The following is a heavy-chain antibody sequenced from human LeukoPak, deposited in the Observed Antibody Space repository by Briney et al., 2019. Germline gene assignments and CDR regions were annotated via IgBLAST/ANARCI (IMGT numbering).Heavy chain of an antibody. CDR2: IKQDGSEK. CDR1: GYSFTSYW. J-gene: IGHJ4*02. V-gene: IGHV3-7*01. CDR3: ARAEQWLVDY. Sequence: GESLKISCKGSGYSFTSYWMSWVRQAPGKGLEWVANIKQDGSEKYYVDSVKGRFTISRDNAKNSLYLQMNSLRAEDTAVYYCARAEQWLVDYWGQGTLVTVSS. D-gene: IGHD6-19*01.